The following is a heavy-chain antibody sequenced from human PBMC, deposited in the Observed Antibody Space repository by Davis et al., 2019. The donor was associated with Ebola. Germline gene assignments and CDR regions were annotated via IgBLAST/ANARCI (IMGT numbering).Heavy chain of an antibody. D-gene: IGHD1-26*01. CDR2: ITSVSSYI. CDR3: ARYFGTYRGY. CDR1: GFTFSSFD. J-gene: IGHJ4*02. Sequence: GGSLRLSCAASGFTFSSFDMSWIRQAPGKGLEWVSSITSVSSYIFYADSVKGRFTISRDNAKNSLYLQMNSLRAEDTAIYYCARYFGTYRGYWGQGTLVTVSS. V-gene: IGHV3-21*01.